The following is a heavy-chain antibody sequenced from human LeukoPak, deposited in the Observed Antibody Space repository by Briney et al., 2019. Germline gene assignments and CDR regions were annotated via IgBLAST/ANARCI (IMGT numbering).Heavy chain of an antibody. Sequence: QSGGSLRLSCAASGFTFSSYWMSWVRQAPGKGLEWVANIKQDGSEKYYMDSVKGRFTISGDNAKNSLYLQMNSLRVEDTAVYFCARERNTAIVTAFDVWGQGTMVTVSS. CDR3: ARERNTAIVTAFDV. V-gene: IGHV3-7*01. D-gene: IGHD5-18*01. CDR1: GFTFSSYW. J-gene: IGHJ3*01. CDR2: IKQDGSEK.